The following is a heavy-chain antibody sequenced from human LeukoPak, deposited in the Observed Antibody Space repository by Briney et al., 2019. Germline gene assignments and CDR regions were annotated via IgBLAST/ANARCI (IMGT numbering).Heavy chain of an antibody. V-gene: IGHV4-4*02. J-gene: IGHJ4*02. Sequence: SETLPLTCAVSGGSISSSNWWSWVRQPPGKGLEWIGEIYHSGSTNYNPSLKSRVTISVDKSKNQFSLKLSSVTAADTAVYYCARVEASSWRFDYWGQGTLVTVSS. CDR3: ARVEASSWRFDY. CDR2: IYHSGST. CDR1: GGSISSSNW. D-gene: IGHD6-13*01.